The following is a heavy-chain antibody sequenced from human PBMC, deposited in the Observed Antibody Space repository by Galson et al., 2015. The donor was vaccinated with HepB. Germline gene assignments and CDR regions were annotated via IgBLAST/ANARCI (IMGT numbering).Heavy chain of an antibody. CDR2: IHTRGSA. J-gene: IGHJ4*02. D-gene: IGHD3-22*01. V-gene: IGHV4-61*02. CDR3: AREAWDYFDSSGYLMDY. Sequence: QVQLQESGPGLVKPSETLSLTCTVSGGSFNSGNYYWSWIRQPAGKGLERIGRIHTRGSATYNPSFKSRVTISVDTSKTQFSLQLTSVTAADTALYYCAREAWDYFDSSGYLMDYWGRGTLVIVS. CDR1: GGSFNSGNYY.